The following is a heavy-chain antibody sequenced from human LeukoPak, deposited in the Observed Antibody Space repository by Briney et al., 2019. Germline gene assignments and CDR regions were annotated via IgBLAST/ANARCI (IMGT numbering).Heavy chain of an antibody. D-gene: IGHD6-25*01. CDR2: IIPILGIA. J-gene: IGHJ4*02. Sequence: ASVKVSCKASGGTFSSYAISWVRQAPGQGLEWMGRIIPILGIANYAQKFQGRVTITADKSTSTAYMELSSLRSEDTAVYYCARDRAPSAAVFDYWGQGTLVPVSS. CDR3: ARDRAPSAAVFDY. V-gene: IGHV1-69*04. CDR1: GGTFSSYA.